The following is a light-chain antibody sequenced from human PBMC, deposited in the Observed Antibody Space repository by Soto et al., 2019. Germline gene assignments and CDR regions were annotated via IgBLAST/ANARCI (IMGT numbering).Light chain of an antibody. J-gene: IGKJ4*01. CDR2: AES. CDR1: QGITNN. V-gene: IGKV1-9*01. CDR3: QQVKSYPRT. Sequence: DIHLTQSPSFLSASVGDGVTITCRASQGITNNLAWYQQKPGKPPTLLIYAESTLHSGVPSRFSGSGSGTEFTLTISSLQPEDFATYYCQQVKSYPRTFGGGTKVDIK.